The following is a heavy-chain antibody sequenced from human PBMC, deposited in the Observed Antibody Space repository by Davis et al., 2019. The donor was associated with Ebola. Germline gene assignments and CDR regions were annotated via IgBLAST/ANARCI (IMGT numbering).Heavy chain of an antibody. CDR3: ARVSYHYYYGMDV. CDR2: INPNSGGT. J-gene: IGHJ6*04. Sequence: ASVKVSCKASGYTFTGYYMHWVRQAPGQGLEWMGRINPNSGGTNYAQKFQGRVTMTRDTSISAAYMELSRLRSDDTAVYYCARVSYHYYYGMDVWGKGTTVTVSS. CDR1: GYTFTGYY. V-gene: IGHV1-2*06.